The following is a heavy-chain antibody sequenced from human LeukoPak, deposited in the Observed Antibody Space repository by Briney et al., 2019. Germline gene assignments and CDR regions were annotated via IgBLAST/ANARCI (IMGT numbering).Heavy chain of an antibody. J-gene: IGHJ4*02. CDR2: FSGIGDIT. D-gene: IGHD5-24*01. V-gene: IGHV3-23*01. Sequence: GGSLRLSCAASGFTFSSSAMSWVRRAPGKGLEWVSAFSGIGDITYYADSVKGRFTISSDNSKKKLYLQMNSLRAEDTALYYCARGSRKGWLQLGIDYWGQGTLVTVSS. CDR3: ARGSRKGWLQLGIDY. CDR1: GFTFSSSA.